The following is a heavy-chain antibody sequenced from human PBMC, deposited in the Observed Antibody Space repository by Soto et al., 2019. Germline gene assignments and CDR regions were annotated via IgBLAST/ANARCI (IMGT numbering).Heavy chain of an antibody. CDR2: IYYSGST. Sequence: PSETLSLTCTVSGGSISSSSYYWGWIRQPPGKGLEWIGSIYYSGSTYYNPSLKSRVTISVDTPKNQFSLKLSSVTAADTAVYYCARHKDIVVVPAAIDVWGKGTTVTVSS. CDR3: ARHKDIVVVPAAIDV. CDR1: GGSISSSSYY. D-gene: IGHD2-2*01. J-gene: IGHJ6*04. V-gene: IGHV4-39*01.